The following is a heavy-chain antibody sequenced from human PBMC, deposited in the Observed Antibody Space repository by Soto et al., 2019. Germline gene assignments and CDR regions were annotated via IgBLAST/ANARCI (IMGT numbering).Heavy chain of an antibody. D-gene: IGHD4-17*01. CDR2: ISGSGGST. Sequence: EVQLLESGGGLVQPGGSLRLSCAASGFTFSSYAMSWVRQAPGKGLEWVSAISGSGGSTYYADSVKGRFTISRDNSKNTPPLQMNSMRAEDTAVYYCAKDSLKNVYGDSLDYWGQGTLVTVSS. CDR1: GFTFSSYA. V-gene: IGHV3-23*01. CDR3: AKDSLKNVYGDSLDY. J-gene: IGHJ4*02.